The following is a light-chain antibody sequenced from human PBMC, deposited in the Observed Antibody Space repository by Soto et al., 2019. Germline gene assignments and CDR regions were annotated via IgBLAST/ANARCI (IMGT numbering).Light chain of an antibody. Sequence: QSVLTQPPSMSAAPGQKVTISCSGSSSNIGNNYVSWYQQLPGTAPKLLIYENNKRPSGIPDRFSGSKSGTSGTLGITGLQTGDEADYYCGTWDSSLSVYDFGTGTKLTVL. CDR2: ENN. CDR1: SSNIGNNY. CDR3: GTWDSSLSVYD. J-gene: IGLJ1*01. V-gene: IGLV1-51*02.